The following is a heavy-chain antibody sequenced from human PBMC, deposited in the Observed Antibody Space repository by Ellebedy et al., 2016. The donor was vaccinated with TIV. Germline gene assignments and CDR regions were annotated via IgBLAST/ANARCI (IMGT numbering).Heavy chain of an antibody. CDR2: ISPDSGAT. Sequence: ASVKVSCKASGYSFTGYYLHWVRQAPGQGLEWMGWISPDSGATSYAQKFQGRVTMTRDTSINTVYLDLISLRSDDTAVYYCARAGSGWYEMDHWGQGTLVTVSS. CDR1: GYSFTGYY. D-gene: IGHD6-19*01. V-gene: IGHV1-2*02. CDR3: ARAGSGWYEMDH. J-gene: IGHJ4*02.